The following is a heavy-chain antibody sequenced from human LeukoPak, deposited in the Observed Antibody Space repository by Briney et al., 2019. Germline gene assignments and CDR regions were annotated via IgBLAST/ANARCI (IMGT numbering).Heavy chain of an antibody. V-gene: IGHV1-46*01. J-gene: IGHJ5*02. CDR2: INPSGGST. CDR3: ARDLRGRFDP. D-gene: IGHD3-16*01. Sequence: GASVKVSCKASGYTFTSYYMHWVRQAPGQGLEWMGIINPSGGSTSYAQKFQGRATMTRDMSTSTVYMELSSLRSEDTAVYYCARDLRGRFDPWGQGTLVTVSS. CDR1: GYTFTSYY.